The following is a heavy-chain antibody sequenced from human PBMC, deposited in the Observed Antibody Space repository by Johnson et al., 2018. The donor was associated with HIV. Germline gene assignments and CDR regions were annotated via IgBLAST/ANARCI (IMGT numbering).Heavy chain of an antibody. Sequence: MQLVESGGGVVQPGRSLRLSCAASGFTFSSYAMHWVRQAPGKGLEWVAVISYDGETTDYGAPVKGRFTISRDDSKNTLYLQMNSLKTEDTAVYYCTTEAPTLLRAFDIWGQGTMVTVSS. CDR3: TTEAPTLLRAFDI. CDR2: ISYDGETT. V-gene: IGHV3-30*04. J-gene: IGHJ3*02. CDR1: GFTFSSYA.